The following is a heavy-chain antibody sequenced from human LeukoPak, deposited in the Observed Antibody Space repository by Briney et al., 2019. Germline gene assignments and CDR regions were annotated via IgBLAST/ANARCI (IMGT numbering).Heavy chain of an antibody. J-gene: IGHJ3*02. CDR3: ATDQWLVTGSGAFDI. D-gene: IGHD6-19*01. V-gene: IGHV1-69*04. CDR1: GGTFSSYA. Sequence: GASVKVSCKASGGTFSSYAISWVRQAPGQGLEWMGRIIPILGIANYAQKFQGRVTITADESTSTAYMELSSLRSEDTAVYYCATDQWLVTGSGAFDIWGQGTMVTVSS. CDR2: IIPILGIA.